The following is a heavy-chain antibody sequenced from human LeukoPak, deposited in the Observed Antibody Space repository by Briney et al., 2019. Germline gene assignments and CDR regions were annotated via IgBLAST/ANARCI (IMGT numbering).Heavy chain of an antibody. CDR3: ARGGDHYYDSSGYYSQYYFDY. CDR1: GYTFTGYY. D-gene: IGHD3-22*01. V-gene: IGHV1-2*02. CDR2: INPNSGGT. Sequence: ASVKVSCKASGYTFTGYYMHWVRQAPGQGLEWMGWINPNSGGTNYAQKFQGRVTMTRDTSTSTAYMELSRLRSDDTAVYYCARGGDHYYDSSGYYSQYYFDYWGQGTLVTVSS. J-gene: IGHJ4*02.